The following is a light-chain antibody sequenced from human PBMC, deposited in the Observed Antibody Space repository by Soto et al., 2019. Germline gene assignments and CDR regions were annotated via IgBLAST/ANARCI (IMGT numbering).Light chain of an antibody. CDR1: SGHSSYI. V-gene: IGLV4-60*02. CDR2: LEGSGSY. CDR3: EIWDSNSWV. Sequence: QAVVTQSSSASASLGSSVKLTCTLSSGHSSYIIAWHQQQPGKAPRYLMKLEGSGSYNKGSGVPDRFSGSSSGADRYLTISNLQFEDEADYYCEIWDSNSWVFGGGTQLTVL. J-gene: IGLJ3*02.